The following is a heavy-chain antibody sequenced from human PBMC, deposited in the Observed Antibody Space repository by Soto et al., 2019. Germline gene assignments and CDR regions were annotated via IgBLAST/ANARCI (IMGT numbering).Heavy chain of an antibody. CDR3: AREQGGSGFGYFDY. Sequence: WASVKVSCKASGYTFTRYGISWVRQAPGQGLEWMGWISAYNGNTNYARKLQGRVTMTTDTSTSTAYMELRSLRSDDTAVYYCAREQGGSGFGYFDYWGQGTLVTVSS. J-gene: IGHJ4*02. D-gene: IGHD3-10*01. CDR2: ISAYNGNT. CDR1: GYTFTRYG. V-gene: IGHV1-18*01.